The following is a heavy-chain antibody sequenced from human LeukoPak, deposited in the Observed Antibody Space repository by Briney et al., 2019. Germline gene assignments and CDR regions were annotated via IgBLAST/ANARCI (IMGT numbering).Heavy chain of an antibody. D-gene: IGHD3-22*01. CDR2: ISSSSSYI. J-gene: IGHJ4*02. CDR1: GFTFSSYS. CDR3: ASLDSSGYYYRSTNSGY. Sequence: PGGSLRLSCAASGFTFSSYSMNWVRQAPGKGLEWVSSISSSSSYIYYADSVKGRFTISRDNAKNSLYLQMNSLRAEDTAGYYCASLDSSGYYYRSTNSGYWGQGTLVNVSS. V-gene: IGHV3-21*01.